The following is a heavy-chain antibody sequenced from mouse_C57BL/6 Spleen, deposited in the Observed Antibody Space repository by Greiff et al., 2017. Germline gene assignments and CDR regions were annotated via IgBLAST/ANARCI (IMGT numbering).Heavy chain of an antibody. Sequence: VQLQQPGAELVKPGASVKLSCKASGYTFTSYWMQWVKQRPGQGLEWIGEIDPSDSYTNYNQKFKGKATLTVDKASSTAYMQLSSLTSEDSAVYYCAGKRRMDYWGQGTSVTVSS. V-gene: IGHV1-50*01. J-gene: IGHJ4*01. CDR1: GYTFTSYW. CDR2: IDPSDSYT. CDR3: AGKRRMDY.